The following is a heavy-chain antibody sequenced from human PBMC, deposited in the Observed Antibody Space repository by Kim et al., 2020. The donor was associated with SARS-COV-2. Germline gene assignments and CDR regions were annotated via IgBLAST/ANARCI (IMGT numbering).Heavy chain of an antibody. D-gene: IGHD5-12*01. V-gene: IGHV1-2*06. CDR3: VIGFDSYYLDF. CDR1: GFSFTDYH. Sequence: ASVKVSCKSSGFSFTDYHIHWVRQAPGEGLEWMGRINPNSGGTEYAPRFQGRVTMTLDTSIRTAYMELSSLKSDDTAVYFCVIGFDSYYLDFWGQGTLVT. J-gene: IGHJ4*02. CDR2: INPNSGGT.